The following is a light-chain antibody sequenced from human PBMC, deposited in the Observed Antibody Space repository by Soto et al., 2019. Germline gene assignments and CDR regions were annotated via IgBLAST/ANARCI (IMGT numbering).Light chain of an antibody. V-gene: IGKV1-33*01. CDR2: DASNLET. CDR3: QQYRNLPLT. CDR1: QDIGNY. J-gene: IGKJ4*01. Sequence: DIQMTQSPSSLSASVGDRVTITCQASQDIGNYLNWYQQKPGKAPKFLIYDASNLETNLETGVPSRFSGSGFGTDFTFTISSLQPEDIATYYCQQYRNLPLTFGGGTKVEIK.